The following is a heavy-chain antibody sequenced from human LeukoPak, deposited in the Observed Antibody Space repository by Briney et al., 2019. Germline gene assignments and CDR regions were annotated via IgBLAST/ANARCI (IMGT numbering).Heavy chain of an antibody. CDR3: AGIVASAGAPVDY. CDR1: GGSIDSSSYQ. J-gene: IGHJ4*02. CDR2: FYGSGSP. V-gene: IGHV4-61*02. D-gene: IGHD6-13*01. Sequence: SEPLSLTCTVSGGSIDSSSYQGSWIRQPAGKGLEWIRRFYGSGSPYYNASLKSRVTISVDTSTSQFSLNLTSVTAADTAVYYCAGIVASAGAPVDYWGQGILVIVSS.